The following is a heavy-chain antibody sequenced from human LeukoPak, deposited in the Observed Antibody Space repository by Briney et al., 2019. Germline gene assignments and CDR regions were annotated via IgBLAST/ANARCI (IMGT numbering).Heavy chain of an antibody. CDR3: ARSPSYSSGWYQDY. D-gene: IGHD6-19*01. Sequence: GGSLRLSCAASGFTFSSYAMHWVRQAPGKGLEWVSSISSSSSYIYYADSVKGRFTISRDNAKNSLYLQMNSLRAEDTAVYYCARSPSYSSGWYQDYWGQGTLVTVSS. J-gene: IGHJ4*02. CDR1: GFTFSSYA. CDR2: ISSSSSYI. V-gene: IGHV3-21*01.